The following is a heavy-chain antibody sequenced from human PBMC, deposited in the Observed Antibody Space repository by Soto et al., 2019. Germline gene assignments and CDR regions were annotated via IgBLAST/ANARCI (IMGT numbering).Heavy chain of an antibody. CDR1: GGSITSSTW. Sequence: QVQLQESGPGLVKPSGTLSLTCAVSGGSITSSTWWCWFRRPPGEGLEWIVGIYHSASTNYNTSRNSRVTISVDNAQKKFSLMMLSVTAADTAVYYCASQGGGMVDPWGQGTLVTVSS. J-gene: IGHJ5*02. D-gene: IGHD3-16*01. CDR2: IYHSAST. V-gene: IGHV4-4*02. CDR3: ASQGGGMVDP.